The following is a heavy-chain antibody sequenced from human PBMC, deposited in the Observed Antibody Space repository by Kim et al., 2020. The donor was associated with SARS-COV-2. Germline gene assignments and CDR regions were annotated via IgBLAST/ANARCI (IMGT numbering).Heavy chain of an antibody. Sequence: YADAGKGRFTISRDNSKNTLYLQRNSLRAEDTAVYYCAKGGKWLREALDYWGQGTLVTVSS. V-gene: IGHV3-23*01. J-gene: IGHJ4*02. CDR3: AKGGKWLREALDY. D-gene: IGHD5-12*01.